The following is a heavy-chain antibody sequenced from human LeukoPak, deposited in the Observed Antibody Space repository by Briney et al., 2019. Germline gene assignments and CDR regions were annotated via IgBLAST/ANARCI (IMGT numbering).Heavy chain of an antibody. CDR3: ARAPMYSSGSKQFDS. CDR1: GDSVSSSRAA. Sequence: SRTLSLTSAISGDSVSSSRAAWNWIRQSPSRGLEWLGRTYYRSKWYNDYAVSVKSRITINPDTSKNQFSMQLNSVTPEDTALYYCARAPMYSSGSKQFDSWGQGTLVTVSS. D-gene: IGHD6-19*01. V-gene: IGHV6-1*01. CDR2: TYYRSKWYN. J-gene: IGHJ4*02.